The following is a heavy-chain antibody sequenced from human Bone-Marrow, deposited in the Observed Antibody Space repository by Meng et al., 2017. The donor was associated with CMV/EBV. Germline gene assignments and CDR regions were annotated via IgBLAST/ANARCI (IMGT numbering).Heavy chain of an antibody. CDR2: INHSGST. CDR3: ARVGSSSSSVDTNYYYFYYGMDV. Sequence: SETLSFTCAVYGGSFNGYYWSWIRQPPGKGLEWIGEINHSGSTNYNPSLKSRVTISVDTSNNQFSLKLSSVTAADTAVYYSARVGSSSSSVDTNYYYFYYGMDVWGQGTTVTVSS. V-gene: IGHV4-34*01. D-gene: IGHD6-6*01. J-gene: IGHJ6*02. CDR1: GGSFNGYY.